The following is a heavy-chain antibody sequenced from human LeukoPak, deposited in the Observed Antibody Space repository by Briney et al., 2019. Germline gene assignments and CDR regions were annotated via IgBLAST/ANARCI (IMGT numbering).Heavy chain of an antibody. CDR3: ARHYSGSFYPPYFDY. V-gene: IGHV4-38-2*01. D-gene: IGHD1-26*01. CDR2: IYHSGST. J-gene: IGHJ4*02. CDR1: GYSISSGYY. Sequence: SETLSLTCAVSGYSISSGYYWGWIRQPPGKGLEWIGSIYHSGSTYYNPSLKSRVTISVDTSKNQFSLKVGSVTAADTAVYYCARHYSGSFYPPYFDYWGQGTLVTVSS.